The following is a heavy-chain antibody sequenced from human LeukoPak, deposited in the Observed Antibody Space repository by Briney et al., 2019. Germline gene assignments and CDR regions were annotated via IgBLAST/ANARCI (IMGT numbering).Heavy chain of an antibody. J-gene: IGHJ5*02. D-gene: IGHD6-13*01. CDR2: IYSGGST. Sequence: PGGSLRLSCAASGFTVSSNYMSWVRQAPGKGLEWVSVIYSGGSTYYADSVKGRFTISRDNSKNTLYLQMNSLRAEDTAVYYCARGSGAAAGEGGSWGQGTLVTVSS. CDR3: ARGSGAAAGEGGS. CDR1: GFTVSSNY. V-gene: IGHV3-53*01.